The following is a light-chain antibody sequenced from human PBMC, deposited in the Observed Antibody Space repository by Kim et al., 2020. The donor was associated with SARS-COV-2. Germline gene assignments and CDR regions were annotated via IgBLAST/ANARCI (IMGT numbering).Light chain of an antibody. J-gene: IGLJ1*01. Sequence: SYELTQPPSVSVAPGKTARITCGGNNIGTKSVHWYQQKPGQAPLLVIYYDADRPSGIPERFSGSNSGNTATLTISRVAAGDEADYYCQVWDNDSDHYVFGTGTTVTVL. CDR2: YDA. CDR1: NIGTKS. V-gene: IGLV3-21*04. CDR3: QVWDNDSDHYV.